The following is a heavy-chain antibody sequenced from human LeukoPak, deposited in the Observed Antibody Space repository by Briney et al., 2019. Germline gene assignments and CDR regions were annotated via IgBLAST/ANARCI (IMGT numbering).Heavy chain of an antibody. D-gene: IGHD6-13*01. CDR2: INHSGST. CDR3: ARGRAAAAWYDRVYFDY. V-gene: IGHV4-34*01. J-gene: IGHJ4*02. Sequence: ETLSLTCAVYGGSFSGYYWSWIRQPPGKGPEWIGEINHSGSTNYNPSLKSRVTISVDTSKNQFSLKLSSVTAADTAVYYCARGRAAAAWYDRVYFDYWGQGTLVTVSS. CDR1: GGSFSGYY.